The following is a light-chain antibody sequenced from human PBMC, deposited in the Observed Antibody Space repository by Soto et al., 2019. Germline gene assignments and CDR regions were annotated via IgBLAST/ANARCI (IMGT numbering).Light chain of an antibody. CDR3: QQYETFSGT. CDR2: DAS. CDR1: QGISSW. J-gene: IGKJ1*01. V-gene: IGKV1-5*01. Sequence: DIQMTQSPSTLSASVGGIVTITCRACQGISSWLAWYQQKPGKAPKLLIYDASSLESGVPSRFSGSGSGTEFTLTISSLQPDDFATYYCQQYETFSGTFGPGTKVDI.